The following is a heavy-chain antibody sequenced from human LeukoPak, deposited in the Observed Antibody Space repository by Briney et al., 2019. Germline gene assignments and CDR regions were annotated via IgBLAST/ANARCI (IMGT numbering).Heavy chain of an antibody. CDR1: GGSISSYY. V-gene: IGHV4-59*08. J-gene: IGHJ6*02. CDR2: IYYSGST. Sequence: SETLSLTCTVSGGSISSYYWSWIRQPPGKGLEWIGNIYYSGSTNYNPSLKSRVTISVDTSKNQFSLKLSSVTAADTAVYYCARLDNDLHYYYGMDVWGQGTTVTVSS. CDR3: ARLDNDLHYYYGMDV. D-gene: IGHD3-3*01.